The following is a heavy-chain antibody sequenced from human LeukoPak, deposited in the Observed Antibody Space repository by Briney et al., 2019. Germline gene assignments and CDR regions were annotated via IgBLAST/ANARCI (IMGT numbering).Heavy chain of an antibody. J-gene: IGHJ4*02. CDR2: ISYDGSNK. D-gene: IGHD3-10*01. CDR1: GFTFSSYG. CDR3: AKGESTLDY. Sequence: PGGSLRLSCAASGFTFSSYGMQWVRQAPGKGLEWVAVISYDGSNKYYADSVKGRFTISRDNSKNTLYLQMNSLRAEDTAVYYCAKGESTLDYWGQGTLVTVSS. V-gene: IGHV3-30*18.